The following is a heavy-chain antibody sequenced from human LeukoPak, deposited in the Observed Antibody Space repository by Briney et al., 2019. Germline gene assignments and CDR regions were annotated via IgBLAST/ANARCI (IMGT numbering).Heavy chain of an antibody. V-gene: IGHV3-74*01. CDR1: GFTFSDYW. J-gene: IGHJ4*02. Sequence: GGSLRLSCAASGFTFSDYWMHWVRQAPGKGLVWVSRINGDGTSTRYADSVKGRFTISRDNAKNTVYLQMNSLSAEDMVVYYCAKLAGSTTGIDYWGQGTLVTVSS. CDR3: AKLAGSTTGIDY. CDR2: INGDGTST. D-gene: IGHD1-26*01.